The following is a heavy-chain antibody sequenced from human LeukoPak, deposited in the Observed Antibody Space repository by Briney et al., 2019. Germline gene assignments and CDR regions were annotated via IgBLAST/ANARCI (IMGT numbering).Heavy chain of an antibody. CDR3: AKGEYYYDSSGYSGF. CDR1: GFTFSSYG. Sequence: PGGSLRLSCAASGFTFSSYGMHWVRQAPGKGLEWVAVISYDGSNKYYADSVKGRFTISRDNSKNTLYLQMNSLRAEDTAVYYCAKGEYYYDSSGYSGFWGQGTLVTVSS. D-gene: IGHD3-22*01. V-gene: IGHV3-30*18. CDR2: ISYDGSNK. J-gene: IGHJ4*02.